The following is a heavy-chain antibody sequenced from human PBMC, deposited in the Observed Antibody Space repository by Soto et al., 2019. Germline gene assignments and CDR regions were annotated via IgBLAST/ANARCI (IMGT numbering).Heavy chain of an antibody. V-gene: IGHV4-59*05. Sequence: PSETLSLTCTVSGVSINDYYWSWIRQSPGKGLEWIGSIYYSGSTYYNPSLKSRVTISVDTSKNQFSLKLSSVTAADTAVYYCARQDIVVVVAATWAFDIWGQGTMVTVSS. CDR2: IYYSGST. CDR3: ARQDIVVVVAATWAFDI. J-gene: IGHJ3*02. D-gene: IGHD2-15*01. CDR1: GVSINDYY.